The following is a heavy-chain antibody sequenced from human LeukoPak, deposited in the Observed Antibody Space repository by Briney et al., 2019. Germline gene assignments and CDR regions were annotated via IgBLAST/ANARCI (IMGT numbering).Heavy chain of an antibody. J-gene: IGHJ4*02. CDR2: IHHSGHT. CDR1: GGSISTGVYF. CDR3: ARYCSSTKCPFDF. V-gene: IGHV4-31*03. D-gene: IGHD2-2*01. Sequence: SETLSLTCTVSGGSISTGVYFWSWVRQHPGKGLEWIGYIHHSGHTYYNPSLKSRVTISMDTSKNQFSLRLSAVTDAGTAMYYCARYCSSTKCPFDFWGQGILVTVSS.